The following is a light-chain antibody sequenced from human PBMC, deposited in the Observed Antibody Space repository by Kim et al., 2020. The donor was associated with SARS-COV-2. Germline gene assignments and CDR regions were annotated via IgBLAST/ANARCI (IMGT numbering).Light chain of an antibody. CDR1: QGSCSS. CDR2: DAF. J-gene: IGKJ2*01. V-gene: IGKV3-11*01. Sequence: PSSAPRASAPPSCRAGQGSCSSLAYYQHKPGQAPRLLIYDAFNRATGIPARFSGSGSGTDFPLTISSLEPEDFAVYCCQQRSNWYTFGQGTKLEI. CDR3: QQRSNWYT.